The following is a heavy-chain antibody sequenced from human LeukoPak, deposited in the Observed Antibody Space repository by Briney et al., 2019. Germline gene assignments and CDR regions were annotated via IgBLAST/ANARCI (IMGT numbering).Heavy chain of an antibody. CDR2: ISYDGSNK. D-gene: IGHD3-3*01. CDR1: GFTFSTYW. V-gene: IGHV3-30*18. J-gene: IGHJ6*02. Sequence: GGSLRLSCSASGFTFSTYWMSWVRQAPGKGLEWVAVISYDGSNKYYADSVKGRFTISRDNSKNTLYLQMNSLRAEDTAVYYCAKGANPPEYYDFWSGYLTDYYYYGMDVWGQGTTVTVSS. CDR3: AKGANPPEYYDFWSGYLTDYYYYGMDV.